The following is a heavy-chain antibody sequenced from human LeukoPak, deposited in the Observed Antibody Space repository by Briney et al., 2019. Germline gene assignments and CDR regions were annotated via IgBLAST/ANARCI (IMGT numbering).Heavy chain of an antibody. CDR2: IYSGGST. CDR1: GFTVSSNY. D-gene: IGHD6-6*01. V-gene: IGHV3-53*01. J-gene: IGHJ6*02. Sequence: PGGSLRLSCAASGFTVSSNYMSWVRQAPGKGLEWVSVIYSGGSTYYADSVKGRFTISRDNSKNTLYLQMNSLRAEDTAVYYCARGYSSSRRGYYYYYYGMDVWGQGTTVTVSS. CDR3: ARGYSSSRRGYYYYYYGMDV.